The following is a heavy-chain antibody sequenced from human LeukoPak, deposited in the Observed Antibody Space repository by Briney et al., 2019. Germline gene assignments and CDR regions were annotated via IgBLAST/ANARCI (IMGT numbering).Heavy chain of an antibody. CDR2: IYHSGST. CDR3: ARLGGYSYSLLYYYYYMDV. CDR1: GYSISSGYY. Sequence: PSETQSLTCTVSGYSISSGYYWGWIRQPPGKGLEWIGSIYHSGSTYYNPSLKSRVTISVDTSKNQFSLKLSSVTAADTAVYYCARLGGYSYSLLYYYYYMDVWGKGTTVTVSS. J-gene: IGHJ6*03. V-gene: IGHV4-38-2*02. D-gene: IGHD5-18*01.